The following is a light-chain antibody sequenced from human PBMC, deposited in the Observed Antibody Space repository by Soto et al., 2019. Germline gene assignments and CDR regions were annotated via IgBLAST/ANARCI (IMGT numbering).Light chain of an antibody. CDR2: DVS. Sequence: DIQMTQSPSTLSASVGDRVTITCRASQNIERWLAWYQQKPGKAPKLLLYDVSSLESGVPSRFSGSGSGTEFILTINGLQPDDFATYFCQKFKSGTWKCGQGNKGDIK. CDR3: QKFKSGTWK. V-gene: IGKV1-5*01. CDR1: QNIERW. J-gene: IGKJ1*01.